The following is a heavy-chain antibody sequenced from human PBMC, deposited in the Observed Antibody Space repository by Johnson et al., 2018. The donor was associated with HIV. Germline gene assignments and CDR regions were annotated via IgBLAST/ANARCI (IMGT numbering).Heavy chain of an antibody. Sequence: VQLVESGGGLIQPGGSLRLSCAASGFTVSSNYMSWVRQAPGKGLEWVSVIYSGGSTYYADSVKGRFTISRDNAKNSLYLQMNSLRAEDTALYYCARGLTVARLVFDMWGQGTMVTVSS. CDR2: IYSGGST. D-gene: IGHD6-19*01. CDR3: ARGLTVARLVFDM. CDR1: GFTVSSNY. J-gene: IGHJ3*02. V-gene: IGHV3-53*01.